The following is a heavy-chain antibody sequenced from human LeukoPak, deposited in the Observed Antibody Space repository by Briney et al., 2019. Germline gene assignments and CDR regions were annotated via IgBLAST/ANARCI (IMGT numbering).Heavy chain of an antibody. CDR1: GGSISSYY. CDR3: ARDLSAAGRGFDS. CDR2: IYYSGST. V-gene: IGHV4-59*01. Sequence: PSETLSLTCTVPGGSISSYYWSWIRQPPGKGLEWIGYIYYSGSTNYNPSLQSRVSISVDTSKNQFSLKLSSVTAADTAVYYCARDLSAAGRGFDSWGQGTLVTVSS. J-gene: IGHJ4*02. D-gene: IGHD6-13*01.